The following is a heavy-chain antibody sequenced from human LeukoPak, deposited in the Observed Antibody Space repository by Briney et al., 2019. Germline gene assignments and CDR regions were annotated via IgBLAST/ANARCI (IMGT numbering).Heavy chain of an antibody. CDR2: INPSGGST. D-gene: IGHD3-10*01. J-gene: IGHJ5*02. V-gene: IGHV1-46*01. Sequence: ASVKVSCTASGYTFTSYGISWVRQAPGQGLEWMGIINPSGGSTSYAQKFQGRVTMTRDTSTSTVYMELSSLRSEDTAVYYCARVWDYGSGELGPFDPWGQGTLVTVSS. CDR3: ARVWDYGSGELGPFDP. CDR1: GYTFTSYG.